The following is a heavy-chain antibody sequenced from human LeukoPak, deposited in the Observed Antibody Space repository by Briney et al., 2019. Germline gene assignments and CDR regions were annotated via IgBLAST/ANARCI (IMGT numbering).Heavy chain of an antibody. J-gene: IGHJ5*02. CDR1: GGSISSSSYY. Sequence: SETLSLTCTVSGGSISSSSYYWGWIRQPPGKGLEWIGSIYYSGSTYYNPSLKSRVTISVDTSKNQFSLKLSSVTAADTAVYYCARAPSDCSSTSCYTGWLDPWGQGTLVTVSS. CDR3: ARAPSDCSSTSCYTGWLDP. V-gene: IGHV4-39*07. D-gene: IGHD2-2*02. CDR2: IYYSGST.